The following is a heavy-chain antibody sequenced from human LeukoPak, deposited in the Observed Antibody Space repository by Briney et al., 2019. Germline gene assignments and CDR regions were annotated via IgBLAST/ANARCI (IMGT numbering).Heavy chain of an antibody. CDR1: WFIFSSYG. CDR2: IRYDGSNR. D-gene: IGHD3-10*01. Sequence: GGSLRLSCEPSWFIFSSYGMHWVRPAPGKGLEWVAFIRYDGSNRYYADSVKGRFTISRDNAKNSLYLQMNSLRAEDTAVYYCARMWFGELSTPNSWGRGKLVSVSS. J-gene: IGHJ4*02. CDR3: ARMWFGELSTPNS. V-gene: IGHV3-30*02.